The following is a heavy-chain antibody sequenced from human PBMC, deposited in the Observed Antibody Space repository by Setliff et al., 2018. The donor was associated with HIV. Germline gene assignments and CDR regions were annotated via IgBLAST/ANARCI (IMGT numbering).Heavy chain of an antibody. CDR3: TSSGYTFAFNWFDP. CDR2: IHTSGST. D-gene: IGHD5-18*01. V-gene: IGHV4-61*09. CDR1: GGSISSGSYY. Sequence: PSETLSLTCTVSGGSISSGSYYWTWIRQPAGKGLEWIGHIHTSGSTDYNPSLKSRVTISVDTSTNQFSLKLSSVSAAGTAVYYCTSSGYTFAFNWFDPWGQGTLVTVSS. J-gene: IGHJ5*02.